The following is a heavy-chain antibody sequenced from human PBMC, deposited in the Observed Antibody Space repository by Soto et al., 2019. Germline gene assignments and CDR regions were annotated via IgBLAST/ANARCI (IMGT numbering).Heavy chain of an antibody. J-gene: IGHJ6*03. V-gene: IGHV3-23*01. Sequence: PGGSLRLSCAASGFTFSSYAMSWVRQAPRKKLEWVSAISGSGGSTYYADSVKGRFTISRDNSKNTLYLQMNSLRAEDTAVYYCAKGSTKITMVRGGGRYYYYMDVWGKGTTVTVSS. CDR3: AKGSTKITMVRGGGRYYYYMDV. CDR2: ISGSGGST. CDR1: GFTFSSYA. D-gene: IGHD3-10*01.